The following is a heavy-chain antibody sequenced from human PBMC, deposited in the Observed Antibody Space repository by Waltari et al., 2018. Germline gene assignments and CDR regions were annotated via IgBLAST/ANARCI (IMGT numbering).Heavy chain of an antibody. D-gene: IGHD3-16*01. CDR3: ARPWGF. CDR2: INSAGSTT. Sequence: EVQLVESGGGLAKPGGSLRVSCAASGFTFSNYWMYWVRQAPGKGLEWISAINSAGSTTYYADYVKGRFTISRENAKNTLYLQMDSLRPEDTAVYYCARPWGFWGQGALVTVSS. V-gene: IGHV3-48*04. CDR1: GFTFSNYW. J-gene: IGHJ1*01.